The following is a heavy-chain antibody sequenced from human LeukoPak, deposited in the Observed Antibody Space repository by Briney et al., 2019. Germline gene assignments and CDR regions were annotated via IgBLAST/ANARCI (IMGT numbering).Heavy chain of an antibody. CDR1: GYTFTSYD. V-gene: IGHV1-8*01. CDR3: ASPNYDSSGYYFN. CDR2: MNPNSGNT. Sequence: ASVKVSCQASGYTFTSYDINWVRQATGQGLEWMGWMNPNSGNTGYAQKFQGRVTMARNTSIITTYMELSSLRSEDTAVYYCASPNYDSSGYYFNWGQGTLVTVSS. J-gene: IGHJ4*02. D-gene: IGHD3-22*01.